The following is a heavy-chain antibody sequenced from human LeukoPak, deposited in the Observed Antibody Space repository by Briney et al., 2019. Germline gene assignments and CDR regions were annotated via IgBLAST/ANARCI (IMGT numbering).Heavy chain of an antibody. V-gene: IGHV1-18*01. D-gene: IGHD6-19*01. CDR1: GYTFTSYG. CDR2: ISAYNGNT. J-gene: IGHJ5*01. CDR3: AKDISRPGWYCQDS. Sequence: ASVKVSCKASGYTFTSYGISWVRQAPGQGLEWMGWISAYNGNTNYAQKLQGRVTMTTDTSTSTAYMELRSLRSDDTAVYYCAKDISRPGWYCQDSWGQGTLLTVSS.